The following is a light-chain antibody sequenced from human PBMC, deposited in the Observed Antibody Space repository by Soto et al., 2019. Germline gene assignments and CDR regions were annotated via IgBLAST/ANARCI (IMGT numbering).Light chain of an antibody. J-gene: IGLJ2*01. CDR3: CSYATTTL. CDR2: EVN. CDR1: SSDVGSYDL. V-gene: IGLV2-23*02. Sequence: QSALTQPVSVSGSPGQSITISCTGTSSDVGSYDLVSWYQQHPGNAPKLMIYEVNKRPSGVSNRFSGSKSGNTASLTISGLQAEDEADYYCCSYATTTLFGGGTK.